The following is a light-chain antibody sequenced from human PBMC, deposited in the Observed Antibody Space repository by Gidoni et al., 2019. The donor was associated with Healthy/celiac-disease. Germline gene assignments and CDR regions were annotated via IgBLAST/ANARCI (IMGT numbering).Light chain of an antibody. CDR2: GAS. V-gene: IGKV3-15*01. CDR1: QSVSSN. Sequence: EIEMTQSPATLSVSPGERATISCRASQSVSSNLACYQQKPGQAPRLLIYGASTRATGIPARFSGSGSGTEFTLPISSLQSADFSVSYCQQYNNWPRTFGQGTKVEIK. CDR3: QQYNNWPRT. J-gene: IGKJ1*01.